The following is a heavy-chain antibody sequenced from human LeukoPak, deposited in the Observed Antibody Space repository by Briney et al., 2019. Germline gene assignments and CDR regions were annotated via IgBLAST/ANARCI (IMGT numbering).Heavy chain of an antibody. Sequence: SETLSLTCAVYGGSFSGYYWSWIRQPPGKGLEWIGEINHSGSTNYNPSLKSRVTISVDTSKNQFSLKLSSVTAADTAVYCCARDLTFAYWGQGTLVTVSS. V-gene: IGHV4-34*01. CDR2: INHSGST. CDR3: ARDLTFAY. J-gene: IGHJ4*02. CDR1: GGSFSGYY. D-gene: IGHD2/OR15-2a*01.